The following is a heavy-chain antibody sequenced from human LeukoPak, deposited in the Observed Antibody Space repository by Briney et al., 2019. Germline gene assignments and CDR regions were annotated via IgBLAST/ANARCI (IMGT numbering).Heavy chain of an antibody. CDR2: IGIDSGNT. V-gene: IGHV3-48*04. CDR3: ARDGASMDV. J-gene: IGHJ6*03. D-gene: IGHD3-10*01. Sequence: QPGGSLRLSCAASRFTFSGYSMNWVRQAPGKGLEWISYIGIDSGNTNYADSVKGRFTISRDNAKNSLYLQMNSLRAEDTAVYYCARDGASMDVWGKGTTVTVSS. CDR1: RFTFSGYS.